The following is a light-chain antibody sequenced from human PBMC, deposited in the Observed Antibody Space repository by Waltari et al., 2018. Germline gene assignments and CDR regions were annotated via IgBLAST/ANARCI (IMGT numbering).Light chain of an antibody. CDR2: GNN. CDR1: IGAGYD. V-gene: IGLV1-40*01. J-gene: IGLJ3*02. CDR3: QSYDSSLSDSGV. Sequence: IGAGYDVHWYQQLPGAAPKLIIYGNNNRPSGVPDRFSGSKSGTSASLDITGLQTEDEADYYCQSYDSSLSDSGVFGGGTKVTVL.